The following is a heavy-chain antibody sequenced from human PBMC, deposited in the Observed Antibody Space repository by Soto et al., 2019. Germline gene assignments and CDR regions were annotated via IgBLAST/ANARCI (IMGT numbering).Heavy chain of an antibody. CDR2: ISGYNGDT. Sequence: QGHLVQSGAEVKKPGASVKVSCKASGYTFTRYGISWVRQAPGQGLEWMGWISGYNGDTKYAQNLQDRVTMTIDTSTHAAYMELRSLTSDDTAVYYCAKNGQPPYYYYCLDVWGQGTTVTVSS. V-gene: IGHV1-18*01. D-gene: IGHD2-8*01. CDR3: AKNGQPPYYYYCLDV. CDR1: GYTFTRYG. J-gene: IGHJ6*02.